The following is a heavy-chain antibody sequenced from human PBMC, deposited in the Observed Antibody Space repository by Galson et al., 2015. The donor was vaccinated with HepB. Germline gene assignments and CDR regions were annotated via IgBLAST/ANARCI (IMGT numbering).Heavy chain of an antibody. Sequence: TLSLTCTVSGGSISSVTYYWSWIRQPAGKGLEWIGRIYSSGSTNYNPSLRGRVTMSVATSKNQFSLKLSSVTAADTAIYYCARDRSSTWYTPAGWFDSWGQGTLVTVSS. CDR3: ARDRSSTWYTPAGWFDS. CDR2: IYSSGST. D-gene: IGHD6-13*01. V-gene: IGHV4-61*02. J-gene: IGHJ5*01. CDR1: GGSISSVTYY.